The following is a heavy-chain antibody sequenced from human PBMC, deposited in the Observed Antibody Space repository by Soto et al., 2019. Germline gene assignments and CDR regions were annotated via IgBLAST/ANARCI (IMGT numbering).Heavy chain of an antibody. CDR1: GGSISSGGYY. J-gene: IGHJ4*02. D-gene: IGHD2-15*01. V-gene: IGHV4-31*03. CDR2: IYYSGST. CDR3: ERDFYFAGWHYFDY. Sequence: SETLSLTCTVSGGSISSGGYYWSWIRQHPGKGLEWIGYIYYSGSTYYNPSLKSRVTISVDTSKNQFSLKLSSVTAADTAVYYCERDFYFAGWHYFDYWGQGTLVTVSS.